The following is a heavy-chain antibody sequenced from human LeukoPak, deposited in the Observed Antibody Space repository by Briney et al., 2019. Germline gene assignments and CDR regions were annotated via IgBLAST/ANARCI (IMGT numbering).Heavy chain of an antibody. CDR3: ATSGSYGAFDI. CDR1: GGSISSYY. J-gene: IGHJ3*02. V-gene: IGHV4-59*01. D-gene: IGHD1-26*01. Sequence: SETLSLTCTVSGGSISSYYWSWIRQPPGKGLEWIGYIYYSGSTNFNPSLKSRVTISVDTSKNQFSLKLSSVTAADTAVYYCATSGSYGAFDIWGQGTMVTVSS. CDR2: IYYSGST.